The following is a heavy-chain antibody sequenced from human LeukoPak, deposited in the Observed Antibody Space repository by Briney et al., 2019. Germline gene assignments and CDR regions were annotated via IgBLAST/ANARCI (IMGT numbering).Heavy chain of an antibody. J-gene: IGHJ5*02. V-gene: IGHV3-30*02. Sequence: PGGSLRLSCAASGFTFSSYGMHWVRQAPGKGLEWVAFIRYDGSNKYYADSVKGRFTISRDNSKNTLYLQMNSLRAEDTAVYYCAKEENDYDILTGYYNWFDPWGRGTLVTVSS. CDR1: GFTFSSYG. CDR2: IRYDGSNK. CDR3: AKEENDYDILTGYYNWFDP. D-gene: IGHD3-9*01.